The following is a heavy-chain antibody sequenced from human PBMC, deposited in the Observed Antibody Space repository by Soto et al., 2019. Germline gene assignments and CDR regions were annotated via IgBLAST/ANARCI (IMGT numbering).Heavy chain of an antibody. V-gene: IGHV1-69*01. Sequence: QVQLVQSGAEVKKPGSSVKVSCKASGGTFTYSAVSWVRQAPGQGLEWMGGIIPMFGTPNYAQKFQGRLTISADESTSTVYMELSSLRSEDAAVYYCASGTRRDGYRAYWYSDLWGRGTLVTVSS. CDR1: GGTFTYSA. CDR2: IIPMFGTP. D-gene: IGHD5-12*01. J-gene: IGHJ2*01. CDR3: ASGTRRDGYRAYWYSDL.